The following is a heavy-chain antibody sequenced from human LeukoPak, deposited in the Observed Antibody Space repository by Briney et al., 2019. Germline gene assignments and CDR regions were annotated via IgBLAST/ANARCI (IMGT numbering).Heavy chain of an antibody. CDR3: ARARYSSYPNYYYFGLDV. D-gene: IGHD5-12*01. V-gene: IGHV1-2*02. J-gene: IGHJ6*02. CDR2: INPDTGTT. CDR1: GYTLTDYY. Sequence: ASVKVSCKASGYTLTDYYIHWVRQAPGQGLEWMGWINPDTGTTSYAQKFRGRVIMSRDTSITTAYMELIILSSDDTAVYYCARARYSSYPNYYYFGLDVWGQGTPVTVSS.